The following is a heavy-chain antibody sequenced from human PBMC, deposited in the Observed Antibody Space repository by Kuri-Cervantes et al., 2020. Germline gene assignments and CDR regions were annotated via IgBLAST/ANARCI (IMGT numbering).Heavy chain of an antibody. Sequence: GESLKISCAASGFTFNSYAMHWVRQAPGKGLEWVAVISYDGSNKYYADSVKGRFTISRDNSKNTLYLQMNSLRAEDTAVYYCARDRSSGWTYYFDYWGQGTLVTVSS. V-gene: IGHV3-30-3*01. CDR1: GFTFNSYA. D-gene: IGHD6-19*01. CDR3: ARDRSSGWTYYFDY. J-gene: IGHJ4*02. CDR2: ISYDGSNK.